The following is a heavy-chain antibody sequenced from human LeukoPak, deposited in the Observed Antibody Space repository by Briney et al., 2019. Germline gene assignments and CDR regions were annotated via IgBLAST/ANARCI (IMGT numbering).Heavy chain of an antibody. CDR3: ARDSSPQDGYNDAFDI. J-gene: IGHJ3*02. CDR1: GYTFTGYY. CDR2: INPNSGGT. V-gene: IGHV1-2*02. Sequence: ASVKVSCTASGYTFTGYYMHWVRQAPGQGLEWMGWINPNSGGTNYAQKFQGRVTMTRDTSISTAYMELSRLRSDDTAVYYCARDSSPQDGYNDAFDIWGQGTMVTVSS. D-gene: IGHD5-24*01.